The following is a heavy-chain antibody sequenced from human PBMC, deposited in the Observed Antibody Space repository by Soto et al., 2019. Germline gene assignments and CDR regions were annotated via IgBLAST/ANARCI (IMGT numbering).Heavy chain of an antibody. V-gene: IGHV3-64*01. Sequence: GGSLRLSCAASGFTFSSYAMHWVRQAPGKGLEYVSDITSSESNTDYASSVKGRFTISRDNCKNTVYLQMSSLRAEDTAVYYCAAAWDYWGQGTLVTVSS. CDR2: ITSSESNT. J-gene: IGHJ4*02. CDR3: AAAWDY. D-gene: IGHD6-25*01. CDR1: GFTFSSYA.